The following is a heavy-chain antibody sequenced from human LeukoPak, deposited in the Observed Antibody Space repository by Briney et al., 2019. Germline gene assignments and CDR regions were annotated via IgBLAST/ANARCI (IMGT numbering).Heavy chain of an antibody. D-gene: IGHD2-2*01. V-gene: IGHV1-69*08. CDR2: IIPIFDTA. CDR1: GGTFSSYT. Sequence: ASVKVSCKASGGTFSSYTINWVRQAPGQGLEWMGRIIPIFDTAHYAQNSQGRVTITADKSTSAAYMELSSLRSEDTAIYYCASRYCTSTSCSLDVWGQGTTVTVSS. J-gene: IGHJ6*02. CDR3: ASRYCTSTSCSLDV.